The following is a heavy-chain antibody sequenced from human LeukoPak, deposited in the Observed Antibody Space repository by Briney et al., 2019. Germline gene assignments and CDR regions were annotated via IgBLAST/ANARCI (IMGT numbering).Heavy chain of an antibody. J-gene: IGHJ4*02. Sequence: GGSLRLSCAASGFPFTVYPTHWVRQAPGKGLEWVSVSPSDETYKFYADSVRGRFTISRDNSKNRLYLQMSDLRAEDTAVYFCARSVSGVWLFDYWGRGTLVTVSS. CDR1: GFPFTVYP. V-gene: IGHV3-30-3*01. D-gene: IGHD5/OR15-5a*01. CDR3: ARSVSGVWLFDY. CDR2: SPSDETYK.